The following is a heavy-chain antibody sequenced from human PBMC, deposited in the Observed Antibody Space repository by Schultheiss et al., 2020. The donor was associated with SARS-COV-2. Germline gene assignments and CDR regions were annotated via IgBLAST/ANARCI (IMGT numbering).Heavy chain of an antibody. CDR2: IYYSGST. V-gene: IGHV4-34*11. Sequence: SETLSLTCAVYGGSFSGYYWSWIRQPPGKGLEWIGYIYYSGSTNYNPSLKSRVTMSVDTSKNQFSLKLSSVTAADTAVYYCAREVSPGITGTGWFDPWGQGTLVTVSS. CDR3: AREVSPGITGTGWFDP. D-gene: IGHD1-7*01. J-gene: IGHJ5*02. CDR1: GGSFSGYY.